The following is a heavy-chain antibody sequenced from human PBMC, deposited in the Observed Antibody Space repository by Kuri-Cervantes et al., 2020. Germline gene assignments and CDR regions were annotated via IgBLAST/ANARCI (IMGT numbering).Heavy chain of an antibody. CDR2: ISSSSSYI. D-gene: IGHD5-12*01. CDR3: ARGEYSGYDSFAHYYYYYGMDV. Sequence: GGSLRLSCAASGFTFSSYSMNWVRQAPGKGLEWVSSISSSSSYIYYADSVKGRFTISRDNAKNSPYLQMNSLRAEDTAVYYCARGEYSGYDSFAHYYYYYGMDVWGQGTTVTVSS. J-gene: IGHJ6*02. V-gene: IGHV3-21*01. CDR1: GFTFSSYS.